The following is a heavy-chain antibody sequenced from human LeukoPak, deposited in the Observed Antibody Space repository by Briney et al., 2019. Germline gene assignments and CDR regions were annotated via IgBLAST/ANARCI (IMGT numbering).Heavy chain of an antibody. CDR2: IYSGGST. V-gene: IGHV3-53*01. J-gene: IGHJ4*02. Sequence: HPGGSLRLSCAASGFTVSSNYMSWVRQAPGKGLEWVSVIYSGGSTYYADSVKGRFTISSDNSKNTLYLQMNSLRAEDTAVYYCARDEITGTTDYWGQGTLVTVSS. CDR3: ARDEITGTTDY. D-gene: IGHD1-20*01. CDR1: GFTVSSNY.